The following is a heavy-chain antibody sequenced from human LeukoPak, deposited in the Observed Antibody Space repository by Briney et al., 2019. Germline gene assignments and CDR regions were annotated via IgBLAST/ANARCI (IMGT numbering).Heavy chain of an antibody. CDR3: ARDSRTPRTGDYYFDY. D-gene: IGHD7-27*01. CDR1: GGSISSGDYY. CDR2: IYYSGST. Sequence: SQTLSLTCTVSGGSISSGDYYWSWIRQPPGKGLEWGVYIYYSGSTYYNPSLKSRVTISVDTSKNQFSLKLSSVTAADTAVYYCARDSRTPRTGDYYFDYWGQGTLVTVSS. V-gene: IGHV4-30-4*08. J-gene: IGHJ4*02.